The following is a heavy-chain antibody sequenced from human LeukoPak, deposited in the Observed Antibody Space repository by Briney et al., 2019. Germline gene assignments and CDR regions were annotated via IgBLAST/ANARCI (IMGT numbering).Heavy chain of an antibody. D-gene: IGHD2-2*01. CDR1: GYSISSGYY. CDR3: ARIGYCSSTSCYGAFDI. J-gene: IGHJ3*02. V-gene: IGHV4-38-2*01. Sequence: SETLSLTCAVSGYSISSGYYWGWIRQPPGKGLEWIGSSYHSGSIYYNPSLKSRVTISVDTSKNQFSLKLSSVTAADTAVYYCARIGYCSSTSCYGAFDIWGQGTMVTVSS. CDR2: SYHSGSI.